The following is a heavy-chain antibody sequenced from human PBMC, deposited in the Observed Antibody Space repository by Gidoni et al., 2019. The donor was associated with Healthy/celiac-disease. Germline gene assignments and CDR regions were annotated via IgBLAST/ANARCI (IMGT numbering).Heavy chain of an antibody. D-gene: IGHD1-26*01. Sequence: QVQLVESGGGVVQPGRSLRLSCAASGFTFSSYAMHWVRQAPGKGLEWVAVISYDGSNKYYADSVKGRFTISRDNSKNTLYLQMNSLRAEDTAVYYCASGAPLDYWGQGTLVTVSS. CDR3: ASGAPLDY. CDR1: GFTFSSYA. CDR2: ISYDGSNK. J-gene: IGHJ4*02. V-gene: IGHV3-30-3*01.